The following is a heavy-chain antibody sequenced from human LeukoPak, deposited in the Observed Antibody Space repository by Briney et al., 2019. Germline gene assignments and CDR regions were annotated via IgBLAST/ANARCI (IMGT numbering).Heavy chain of an antibody. CDR3: ANSEAAAGRYYYYYMDV. Sequence: SGTLSLTCAVSGGSISSSNWWSWVRQPPGKGLEWIGEIYHSGSTNYNPSLKSRVTISVDKSKNQFSLKLSSVTAADTAVYYCANSEAAAGRYYYYYMDVWGKGTTVTISS. J-gene: IGHJ6*03. V-gene: IGHV4-4*02. D-gene: IGHD6-13*01. CDR1: GGSISSSNW. CDR2: IYHSGST.